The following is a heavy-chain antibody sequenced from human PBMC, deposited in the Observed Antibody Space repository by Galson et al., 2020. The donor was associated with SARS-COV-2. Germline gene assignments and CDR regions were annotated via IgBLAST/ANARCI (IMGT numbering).Heavy chain of an antibody. CDR3: TRRGMTTVVRGGLDYYYYMDV. Sequence: GGSMRLSCAASGFTFSGSAMHWVRQASGKGLEWVGRIRSKANSYATAYAASVKGRFTISRDDSKNTAYLQMNSLKTEDTAVYYCTRRGMTTVVRGGLDYYYYMDVWGKWTTVTVSS. V-gene: IGHV3-73*01. D-gene: IGHD4-17*01. J-gene: IGHJ6*03. CDR1: GFTFSGSA. CDR2: IRSKANSYAT.